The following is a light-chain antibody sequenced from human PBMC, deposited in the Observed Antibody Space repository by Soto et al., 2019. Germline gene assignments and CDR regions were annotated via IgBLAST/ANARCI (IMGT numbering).Light chain of an antibody. Sequence: QSALTQPRSASGSPGQSVTISCTGTSSDVGGYNYVSWYQQHPAKAPKLLIYDVTKRPSGVPDRFSGSKSGNTASLIISGLQAEDEADYYCCSYAGTYTLYVFGTGTKVTVL. CDR3: CSYAGTYTLYV. V-gene: IGLV2-11*01. CDR2: DVT. J-gene: IGLJ1*01. CDR1: SSDVGGYNY.